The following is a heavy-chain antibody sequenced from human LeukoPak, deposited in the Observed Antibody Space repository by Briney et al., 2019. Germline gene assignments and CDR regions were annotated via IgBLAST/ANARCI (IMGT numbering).Heavy chain of an antibody. J-gene: IGHJ4*02. V-gene: IGHV1-24*01. Sequence: GASVKVSCKVSGYTRTELSMHWVRQAPGKGLEWMGGFDPEDGETIYAQKFQGRVTMTEVTSTDTAYMELRSLRSEDTAVYYCATDPPPPDSSGYYSFDYWGQGTLVTVSS. CDR1: GYTRTELS. CDR3: ATDPPPPDSSGYYSFDY. D-gene: IGHD3-22*01. CDR2: FDPEDGET.